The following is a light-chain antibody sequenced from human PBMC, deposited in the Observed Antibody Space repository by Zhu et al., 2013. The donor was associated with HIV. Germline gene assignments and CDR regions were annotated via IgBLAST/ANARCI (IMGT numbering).Light chain of an antibody. V-gene: IGKV3-20*01. J-gene: IGKJ4*01. CDR2: AAS. Sequence: IVLTQSPGTLSLSPGDRVTLSCRASQRVSSTYVAWYQQKPGQAPRLLIYAASTRATGIPDRFSGSGSGTDFTLTISRLEPEDFAVYYCQHYESPPLIFGGGTKVEIK. CDR1: QRVSSTY. CDR3: QHYESPPLI.